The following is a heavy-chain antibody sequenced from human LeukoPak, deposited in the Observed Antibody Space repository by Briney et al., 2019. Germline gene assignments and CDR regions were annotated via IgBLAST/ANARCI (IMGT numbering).Heavy chain of an antibody. CDR1: GGSISSSIYY. Sequence: SETLSLTCTVSGGSISSSIYYWGWIRQPPGKGLEWIGSIYYSGSTYYNPSLKSRVTISVDTSKNQFSLKLSSVTAADTAVYYCARQLGYCSSTSCYADKVDYWGQGTLVTVSS. CDR2: IYYSGST. V-gene: IGHV4-39*01. CDR3: ARQLGYCSSTSCYADKVDY. D-gene: IGHD2-2*01. J-gene: IGHJ4*02.